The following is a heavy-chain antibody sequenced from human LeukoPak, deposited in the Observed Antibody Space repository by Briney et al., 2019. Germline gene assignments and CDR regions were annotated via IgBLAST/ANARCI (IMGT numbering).Heavy chain of an antibody. CDR3: AKGLELAAAGTFYFDY. CDR1: GFTFSSYG. D-gene: IGHD6-13*01. Sequence: PGGSLRLSCAASGFTFSSYGMSWVRQAPGKGLEWVATISGSAYNTYYADSVKGRFTISRGNSKNTLYLQMSSLRAEDTAVYYCAKGLELAAAGTFYFDYWGQGTLVTVSS. J-gene: IGHJ4*02. CDR2: ISGSAYNT. V-gene: IGHV3-23*01.